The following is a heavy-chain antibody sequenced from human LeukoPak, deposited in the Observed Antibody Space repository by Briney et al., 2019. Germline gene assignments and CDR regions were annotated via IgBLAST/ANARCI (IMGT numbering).Heavy chain of an antibody. Sequence: SETLSLTCTVSGYPITSGYYWGWIRQPPGKGLAWIGSISHSGTTYHNPSLKSRVTISVDTSKNQFSLKLSSVTAADTAVYYCARGRYCGSTSCYSWFDPWGPGILVTVSS. J-gene: IGHJ5*02. CDR1: GYPITSGYY. D-gene: IGHD2-2*02. CDR2: ISHSGTT. V-gene: IGHV4-38-2*02. CDR3: ARGRYCGSTSCYSWFDP.